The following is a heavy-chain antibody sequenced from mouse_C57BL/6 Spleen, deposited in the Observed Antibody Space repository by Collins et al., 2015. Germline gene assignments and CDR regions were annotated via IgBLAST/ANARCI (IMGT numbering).Heavy chain of an antibody. CDR1: GYTFTSYW. Sequence: QVQLQQPGAELVKPGASVKLSCKASGYTFTSYWMQWVKQRPGQGLEWIGEIDPSDSYTNYNQKFKGKATLTVDTSSSTAYMQLSSLTSEDSAVYYCARRTPPYAMDYWGQGTSVTVSS. V-gene: IGHV1-50*01. CDR2: IDPSDSYT. J-gene: IGHJ4*01. CDR3: ARRTPPYAMDY.